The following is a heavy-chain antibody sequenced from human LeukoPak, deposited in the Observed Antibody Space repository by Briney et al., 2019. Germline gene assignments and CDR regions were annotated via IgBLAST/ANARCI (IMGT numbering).Heavy chain of an antibody. CDR3: ARGAIAARHFDS. J-gene: IGHJ4*02. CDR2: ISGSGDDT. Sequence: GGSLRLSCEASGFTFRSNSMSWVRQTPGKGLEWVSSISGSGDDTYYADSVWGRFTLSRDNSKNTLYLQMNSLSTADTGLYYCARGAIAARHFDSWGQGTLVTVSS. D-gene: IGHD6-6*01. V-gene: IGHV3-23*01. CDR1: GFTFRSNS.